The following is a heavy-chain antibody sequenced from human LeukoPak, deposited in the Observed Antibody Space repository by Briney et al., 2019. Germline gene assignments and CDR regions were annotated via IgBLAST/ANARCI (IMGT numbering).Heavy chain of an antibody. CDR3: ARESEAAGTYYLDH. D-gene: IGHD6-25*01. Sequence: QTGGSLRLSCAASGFTFSEYSMHWVRQAPGKGLMWVSRIHIDGRNTWYADSVKGRCTISRDNAENTVYLQLNSLRVEDTAVYYCARESEAAGTYYLDHWGQGNLVTVSS. CDR1: GFTFSEYS. V-gene: IGHV3-74*01. J-gene: IGHJ4*02. CDR2: IHIDGRNT.